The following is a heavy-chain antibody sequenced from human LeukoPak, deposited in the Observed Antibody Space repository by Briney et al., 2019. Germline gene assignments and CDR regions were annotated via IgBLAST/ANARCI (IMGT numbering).Heavy chain of an antibody. CDR2: IYHSGST. J-gene: IGHJ4*02. CDR3: ATNIPAKGG. Sequence: SETLSLTCSVSGYSISSGYYWGWIRQPPGKGLEWIGSIYHSGSTYYNPSLKSRVTISVDTSKNQFSLKLNSVTAADTAVYYCATNIPAKGGWGQGTLVTVSS. D-gene: IGHD6-13*01. CDR1: GYSISSGYY. V-gene: IGHV4-38-2*02.